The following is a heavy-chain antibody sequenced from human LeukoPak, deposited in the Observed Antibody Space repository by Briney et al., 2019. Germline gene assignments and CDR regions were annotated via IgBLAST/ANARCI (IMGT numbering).Heavy chain of an antibody. CDR1: GFAFSTYG. J-gene: IGHJ4*02. Sequence: GGSLRLSCAASGFAFSTYGMHWVRQAPGKGLEGVAVMWYDGSNEYYADSVKGRFTISRDTSKNTLYLQMNSLRAEDTALYYCRYGDYDFDYWGQGTLVTVSS. CDR3: RYGDYDFDY. CDR2: MWYDGSNE. V-gene: IGHV3-33*01. D-gene: IGHD4-17*01.